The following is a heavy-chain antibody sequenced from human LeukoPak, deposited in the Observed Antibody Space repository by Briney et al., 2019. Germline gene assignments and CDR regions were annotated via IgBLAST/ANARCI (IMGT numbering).Heavy chain of an antibody. CDR1: GFTFSSYE. Sequence: GGSLRLSCAASGFTFSSYEMNWVRQAPGKGLEWVSYISSSGSTIYYADSVKGRFTIPRDNAKNSLYLQMNSLRAEDTAVYYCARGLDTGIDYWGQGTLVTVSS. V-gene: IGHV3-48*03. CDR2: ISSSGSTI. CDR3: ARGLDTGIDY. D-gene: IGHD5-18*01. J-gene: IGHJ4*02.